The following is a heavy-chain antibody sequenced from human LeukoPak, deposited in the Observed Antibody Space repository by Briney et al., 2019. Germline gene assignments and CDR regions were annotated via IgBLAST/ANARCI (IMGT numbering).Heavy chain of an antibody. Sequence: GRSLRLSCAASGFTFDDYAMHWVRQVPGKGLEWVSAISGSGGSTYYADSVKGRFAISRDNSKNTLYLQMNSLRAEDTAVYYCAKASSSSWSYDAFDIWGQGTMVTVSS. CDR3: AKASSSSWSYDAFDI. V-gene: IGHV3-23*01. D-gene: IGHD6-13*01. CDR2: ISGSGGST. CDR1: GFTFDDYA. J-gene: IGHJ3*02.